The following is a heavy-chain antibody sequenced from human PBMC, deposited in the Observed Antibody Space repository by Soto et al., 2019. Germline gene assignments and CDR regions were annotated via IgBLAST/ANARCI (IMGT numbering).Heavy chain of an antibody. CDR2: IYHSGST. J-gene: IGHJ6*02. CDR3: ASGRITSDYYYGMDV. V-gene: IGHV4-30-2*01. Sequence: SETLSLTCAVSGGSISSGGYSWSWIRQPPGKGLEWIGYIYHSGSTYYNPSLKSRVTISVDRSKNQFSLKLSSVTAADTAVYYCASGRITSDYYYGMDVWGQGTTVTVSS. D-gene: IGHD1-26*01. CDR1: GGSISSGGYS.